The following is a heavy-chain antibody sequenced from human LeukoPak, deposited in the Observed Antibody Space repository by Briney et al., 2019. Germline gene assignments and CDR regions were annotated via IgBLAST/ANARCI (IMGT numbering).Heavy chain of an antibody. CDR1: GYTFTGYY. D-gene: IGHD1-20*01. CDR2: INPNSGGT. Sequence: PRASVKVSCKASGYTFTGYYMHWVRQAPGQGLEWMGWINPNSGGTNYAQKFQGRVTMTRDTSISTAYMELSRLRSDDTAVYYCARDPRYNWNDNYFDYWGQGTLVTVSS. CDR3: ARDPRYNWNDNYFDY. V-gene: IGHV1-2*02. J-gene: IGHJ4*02.